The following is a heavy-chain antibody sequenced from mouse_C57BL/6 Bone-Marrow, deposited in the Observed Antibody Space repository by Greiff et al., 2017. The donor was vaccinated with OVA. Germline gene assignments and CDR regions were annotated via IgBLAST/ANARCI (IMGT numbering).Heavy chain of an antibody. CDR3: TTDDYDSMDY. D-gene: IGHD2-4*01. Sequence: EVKVVESGAELVRPGASVKLSCTASGFNIKDDYMHWVKQRPEQGLEWIGWIDPENGDTEYASKFQGKATITADTSSNTAYLQLSSLTSEDTAVYYCTTDDYDSMDYWGQGTSVTVSS. J-gene: IGHJ4*01. V-gene: IGHV14-4*01. CDR1: GFNIKDDY. CDR2: IDPENGDT.